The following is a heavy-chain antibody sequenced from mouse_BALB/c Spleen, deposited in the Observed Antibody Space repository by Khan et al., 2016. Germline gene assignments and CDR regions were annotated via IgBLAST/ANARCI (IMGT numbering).Heavy chain of an antibody. CDR2: VNPYTDGT. J-gene: IGHJ2*01. Sequence: VQLKQSGPVLVKPGTSVKMSCKASGYTFTPYIIHWAKQKPGQGLEWIGYVNPYTDGTQYNEKFNHKATLTSDQSSSTAYMDLSSLTADDSAVYYCARGDYWGQGTTLTVSS. V-gene: IGHV1S136*01. CDR3: ARGDY. CDR1: GYTFTPYI.